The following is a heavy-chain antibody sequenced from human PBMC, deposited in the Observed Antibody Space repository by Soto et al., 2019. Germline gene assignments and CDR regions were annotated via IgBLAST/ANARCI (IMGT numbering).Heavy chain of an antibody. CDR2: IIPIFGTA. Sequence: QVQLVQSGAEVKKPGSSVKVSCKASGGTFSSYAISWVRQAPGQGLEWMGGIIPIFGTANYAQKFQGRVTIIADESMSTAYMELSSLRSEDTAVHYCATDVQLLALNAFDIWGQGTMVTVSS. CDR3: ATDVQLLALNAFDI. V-gene: IGHV1-69*12. D-gene: IGHD6-13*01. CDR1: GGTFSSYA. J-gene: IGHJ3*02.